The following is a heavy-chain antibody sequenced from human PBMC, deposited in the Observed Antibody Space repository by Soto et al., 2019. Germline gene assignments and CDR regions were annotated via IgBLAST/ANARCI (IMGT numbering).Heavy chain of an antibody. CDR3: ARETWDSSGYYSDY. V-gene: IGHV3-64*01. CDR1: GFTFSSYA. Sequence: PGGSLRLSCAASGFTFSSYAMHWVRQAPGKGLEYVSAISSNGGSTYYANSVKGRFTTSRDNSKNTLYLQMNSLRAEDTAVYYCARETWDSSGYYSDYWGQGTLVTVSS. J-gene: IGHJ4*02. CDR2: ISSNGGST. D-gene: IGHD3-22*01.